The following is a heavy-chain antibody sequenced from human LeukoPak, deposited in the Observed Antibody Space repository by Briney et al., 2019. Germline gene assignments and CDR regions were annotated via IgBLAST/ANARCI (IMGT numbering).Heavy chain of an antibody. CDR3: ARDRGTMIVVVTLDY. CDR2: ISYDGSNK. Sequence: HPGGSLRLSCAASGFTFSSYAMHWVRQAPGKGLGWVAVISYDGSNKYYADSVKGRFTISRDNSKNTLYLQMNSLRAEDTAVYYCARDRGTMIVVVTLDYWGQGTLVTVSA. J-gene: IGHJ4*02. CDR1: GFTFSSYA. D-gene: IGHD3-22*01. V-gene: IGHV3-30*04.